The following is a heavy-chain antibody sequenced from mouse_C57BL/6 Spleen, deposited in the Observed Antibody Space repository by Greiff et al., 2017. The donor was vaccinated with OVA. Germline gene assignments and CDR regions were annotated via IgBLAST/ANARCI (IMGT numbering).Heavy chain of an antibody. V-gene: IGHV5-17*01. J-gene: IGHJ4*01. CDR3: ARRRGEYYCGVDY. CDR1: GFTFSDYG. Sequence: EVKVVESGGGLVKPGGSLTLSCAASGFTFSDYGMHWVRKAPEKGLEWVAYISSGSSTIYYAETVMGRFTISRDNAKNTLFLQLTSRRSEDTVRYFGARRRGEYYCGVDYWGQGTSVTVSS. D-gene: IGHD2-13*01. CDR2: ISSGSSTI.